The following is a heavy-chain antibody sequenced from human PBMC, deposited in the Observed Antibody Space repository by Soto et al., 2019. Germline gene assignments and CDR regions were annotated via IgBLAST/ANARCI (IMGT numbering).Heavy chain of an antibody. CDR1: GFTFSSYA. V-gene: IGHV3-23*01. CDR2: ISGSGGST. D-gene: IGHD2-2*01. CDR3: TSGEGGVPAASYGMDV. J-gene: IGHJ6*02. Sequence: GGSLRLSCAASGFTFSSYAMSWVRQAPGKGLEWVSAISGSGGSTYYADSVKGRFTISRDNSKNTLYLQMNSLRAEDTAVYYCTSGEGGVPAASYGMDVWGQGTTVTVSS.